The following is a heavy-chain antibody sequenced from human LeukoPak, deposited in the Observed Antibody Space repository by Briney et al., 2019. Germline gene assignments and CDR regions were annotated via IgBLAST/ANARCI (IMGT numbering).Heavy chain of an antibody. CDR1: GYTFTGYY. J-gene: IGHJ6*03. D-gene: IGHD6-6*01. Sequence: GASVKVSCKASGYTFTGYYMHWVRQAPGQGREWMGWINPNSGGTNYAQKFQGRVTMTRDTSISTAYMELSRLRSDDTAVYYCARAARTYYYYYMDVWGKGTTVTVSS. CDR2: INPNSGGT. CDR3: ARAARTYYYYYMDV. V-gene: IGHV1-2*02.